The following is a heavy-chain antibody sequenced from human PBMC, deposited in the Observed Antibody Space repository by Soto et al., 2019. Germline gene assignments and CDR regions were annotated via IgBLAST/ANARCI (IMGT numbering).Heavy chain of an antibody. D-gene: IGHD3-16*01. CDR1: GFTFSNYA. CDR2: ISGSGGRS. Sequence: EVQLLDSGGGLVQPGGSLRLSCAASGFTFSNYAMTWVRQGPGKGLEWVSGISGSGGRSYYADSVKGRLTISRDNSKSTLSLQMNSLRAEDTSVYYCAKADFVWSSEQPYYFDYWGQGNLVTVSS. V-gene: IGHV3-23*01. CDR3: AKADFVWSSEQPYYFDY. J-gene: IGHJ4*02.